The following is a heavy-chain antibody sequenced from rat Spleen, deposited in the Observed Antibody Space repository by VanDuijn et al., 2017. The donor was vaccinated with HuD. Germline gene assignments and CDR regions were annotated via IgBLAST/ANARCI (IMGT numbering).Heavy chain of an antibody. CDR1: GFTFSNYY. V-gene: IGHV5-25*01. J-gene: IGHJ2*01. CDR3: ARHANYGSNWYFDF. CDR2: IGTGGGNT. Sequence: EVQLVESGGGLVQPGRSMKLSCAALGFTFSNYYMAWVRQAPTKGLEWVASIGTGGGNTYYRDSVKGRFTISRDNAKSTLYLEMDSLRSEDTATYYCARHANYGSNWYFDFWGQGVMVTVSS. D-gene: IGHD1-3*01.